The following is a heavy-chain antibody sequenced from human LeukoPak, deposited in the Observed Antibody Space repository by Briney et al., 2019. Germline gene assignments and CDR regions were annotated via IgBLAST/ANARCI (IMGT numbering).Heavy chain of an antibody. V-gene: IGHV4-34*01. CDR2: INHSGST. Sequence: SETLSLTCAVYGGSFSGYYWSWIRQPPGKGLEWIGEINHSGSTNYNPSLKSRVTISVDTSKNQFSLKLSSVTAADTAVYYCASGGRRNPGAFDIWGQGTMVTVSS. CDR1: GGSFSGYY. J-gene: IGHJ3*02. CDR3: ASGGRRNPGAFDI.